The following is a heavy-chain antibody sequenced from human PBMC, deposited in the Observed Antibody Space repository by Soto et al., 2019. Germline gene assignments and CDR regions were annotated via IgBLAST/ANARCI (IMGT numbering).Heavy chain of an antibody. V-gene: IGHV4-38-2*01. J-gene: IGHJ5*02. CDR2: IYHGGST. CDR3: ARVGPWVPYSYDSSPYTFENWFDP. CDR1: DYYRSSGYY. D-gene: IGHD3-22*01. Sequence: SVTQSDTCAVSDYYRSSGYYWVWLQQHPGKGLEWIGSIYHGGSTYYNPSLNSRVTLSIDMTNNHVSLILNSVTAADTAVYYCARVGPWVPYSYDSSPYTFENWFDPWGQGTLVTVSS.